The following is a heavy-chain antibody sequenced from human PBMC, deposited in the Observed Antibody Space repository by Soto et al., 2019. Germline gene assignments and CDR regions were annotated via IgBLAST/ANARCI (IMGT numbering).Heavy chain of an antibody. Sequence: QVQLVRSGAEVKKPGSSVKVSCKASGGTFSSYAISWVRQAPGQGLEWMGGIIPIFGTANYAQKFQGRVTITADESTSTAYMEMSSMRSEDTAVYYCARSRGEYQLSIHQDPWGQGTLVTVSS. CDR2: IIPIFGTA. J-gene: IGHJ5*02. D-gene: IGHD2-2*01. V-gene: IGHV1-69*01. CDR3: ARSRGEYQLSIHQDP. CDR1: GGTFSSYA.